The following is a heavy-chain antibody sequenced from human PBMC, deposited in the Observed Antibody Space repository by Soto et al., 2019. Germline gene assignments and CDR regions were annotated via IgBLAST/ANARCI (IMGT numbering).Heavy chain of an antibody. CDR2: IYYSGSI. V-gene: IGHV4-31*03. Sequence: QVQLQESGPGLVKPSQTLSLTCTVSGGSISSGGYYWSWIRQHPGKGLEWIGYIYYSGSIYYNPSLKRWVNISVRTCKNQFSLKLSSVTAADTAVYYCARDLRFRGFYGMDVWGQGTTVTVSS. D-gene: IGHD3-10*01. CDR1: GGSISSGGYY. CDR3: ARDLRFRGFYGMDV. J-gene: IGHJ6*02.